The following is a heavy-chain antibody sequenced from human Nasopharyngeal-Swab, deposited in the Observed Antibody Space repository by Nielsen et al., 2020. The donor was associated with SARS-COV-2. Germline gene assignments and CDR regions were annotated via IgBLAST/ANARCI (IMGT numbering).Heavy chain of an antibody. D-gene: IGHD2-15*01. Sequence: ASVKVSCKASGYTFTSYDINWVQQATGQGLEWMGWMNPNSGNTGYAQKFQGRVTMTRNTSISTAYMELSSLRSEDTAVYYCARGGTPLGGYYYGMDVWGQGTTVTVSS. CDR2: MNPNSGNT. J-gene: IGHJ6*02. V-gene: IGHV1-8*01. CDR1: GYTFTSYD. CDR3: ARGGTPLGGYYYGMDV.